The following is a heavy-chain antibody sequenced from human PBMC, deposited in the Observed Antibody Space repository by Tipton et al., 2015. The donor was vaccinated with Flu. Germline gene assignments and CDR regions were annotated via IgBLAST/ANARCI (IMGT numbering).Heavy chain of an antibody. J-gene: IGHJ3*02. D-gene: IGHD2-15*01. Sequence: SLRLSCAASGFSVSNNYLSWVRQAPGKGLEWVSVMYSAGNTDYADSVKGRFTISRDNSMNTLYLQMNSLRAEDTAVYFCARKGGSRPNDAFDIWGQGTMVTVSS. CDR2: MYSAGNT. CDR1: GFSVSNNY. V-gene: IGHV3-53*01. CDR3: ARKGGSRPNDAFDI.